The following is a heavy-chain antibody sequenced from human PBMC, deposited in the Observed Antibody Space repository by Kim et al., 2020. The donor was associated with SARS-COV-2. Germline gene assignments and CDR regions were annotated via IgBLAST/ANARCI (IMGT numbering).Heavy chain of an antibody. CDR3: ANFES. Sequence: DGSNNEYADSVKGRFTIPRDNSKNMLFVQMNSLRAEDTAVYYCANFESWGQGTLVTVSS. CDR2: DGSNN. V-gene: IGHV3-33*06. J-gene: IGHJ4*02.